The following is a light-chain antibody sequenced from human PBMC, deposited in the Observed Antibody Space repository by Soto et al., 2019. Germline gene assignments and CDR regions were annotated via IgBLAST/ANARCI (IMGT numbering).Light chain of an antibody. CDR3: SSYRSDSTYV. Sequence: QSALTQPASVSGSPGQSITISCTGTSSDVGAYNSVSWYQQYPGKAPKLMMYTVSYRPSGVSVRFSGSKSGNTASLTISGLQTGDEADYYCSSYRSDSTYVFGTGTKVTVL. CDR2: TVS. J-gene: IGLJ1*01. CDR1: SSDVGAYNS. V-gene: IGLV2-14*01.